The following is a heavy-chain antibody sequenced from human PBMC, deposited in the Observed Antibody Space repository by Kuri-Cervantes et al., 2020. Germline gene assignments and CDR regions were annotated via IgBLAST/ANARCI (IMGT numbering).Heavy chain of an antibody. CDR1: GGSISSGGYS. CDR2: IYHSGST. Sequence: SETLSLTCGVSGGSISSGGYSWNWSRQPPGKGLEWIGNIYHSGSTFYNPSLKSRVAISVDTSKNQFSLKLSSVTAADTAVYYCARERDYGDSGGMFDYWGQGTLVTVSS. CDR3: ARERDYGDSGGMFDY. V-gene: IGHV4-30-2*01. J-gene: IGHJ4*02. D-gene: IGHD4-17*01.